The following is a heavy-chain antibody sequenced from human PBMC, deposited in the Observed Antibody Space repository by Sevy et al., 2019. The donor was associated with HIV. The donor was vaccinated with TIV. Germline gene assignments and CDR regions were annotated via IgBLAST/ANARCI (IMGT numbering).Heavy chain of an antibody. CDR3: ARNLDYYASGPPDS. V-gene: IGHV3-21*01. J-gene: IGHJ4*02. CDR1: GFTFSYYN. Sequence: GSLRLSCAASGFTFSYYNMNWVRQAPGKGLEWVSSISSGSSYIFYVDPVKGRFTISRDNAKDSLFLQMNSLRAEDTAVYYCARNLDYYASGPPDSWGRGTLVTVSS. D-gene: IGHD3-10*01. CDR2: ISSGSSYI.